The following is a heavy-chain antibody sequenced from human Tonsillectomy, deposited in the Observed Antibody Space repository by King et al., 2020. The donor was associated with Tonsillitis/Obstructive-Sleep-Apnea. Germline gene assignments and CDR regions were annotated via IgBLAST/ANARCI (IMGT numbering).Heavy chain of an antibody. CDR3: ARGYCSSTSCYGRGGWFDP. CDR1: GGSFSGYY. D-gene: IGHD2-2*01. V-gene: IGHV4-34*01. Sequence: VQLQQWGAGLLKPSETLSLTCAVYGGSFSGYYWSWIRQPPGKGLEWIGEINHSGSTNYNPSLKSRVTISVDTSKNQFSLKLSSVTAAATAVYYCARGYCSSTSCYGRGGWFDPWGQGTLVTVSS. J-gene: IGHJ5*02. CDR2: INHSGST.